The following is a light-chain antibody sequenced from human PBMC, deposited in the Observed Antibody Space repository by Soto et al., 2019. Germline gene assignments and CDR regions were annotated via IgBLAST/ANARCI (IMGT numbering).Light chain of an antibody. V-gene: IGKV4-1*01. J-gene: IGKJ4*01. CDR3: QQFYSLPLT. CDR2: WAS. CDR1: QSVLYSSNNKNH. Sequence: DIVMTQSPDSLAVSLGERATINCKSSQSVLYSSNNKNHLAWYHQKPGQPPNLVIDWASTREPGVPDRFSGSGSGTDFTLTINSLQAEDVAVYYCQQFYSLPLTFGGGTKVEIK.